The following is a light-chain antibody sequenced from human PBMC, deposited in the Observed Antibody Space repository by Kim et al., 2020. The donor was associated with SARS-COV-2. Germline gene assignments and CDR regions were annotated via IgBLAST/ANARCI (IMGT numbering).Light chain of an antibody. CDR2: GAS. Sequence: LSPGERATLACRASQSVSSSYLAWYQQKPGQAPRLLIYGASSRATGIPDRFSGSGSGTDFTLTISRLEPEDFAVYYCQQYGSSRAFGQGTKVDIK. V-gene: IGKV3-20*01. CDR3: QQYGSSRA. CDR1: QSVSSSY. J-gene: IGKJ1*01.